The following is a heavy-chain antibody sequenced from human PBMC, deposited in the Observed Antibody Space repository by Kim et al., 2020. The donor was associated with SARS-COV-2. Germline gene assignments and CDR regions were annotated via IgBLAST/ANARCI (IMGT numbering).Heavy chain of an antibody. CDR3: TSTCSSTSCYTP. D-gene: IGHD2-2*02. Sequence: GGSLRLSCAASGFTFSGSAMHWVRQASGKGLEWVGRINSKANSYATAYAASVKGRFTISRDDSKNTAYLQMNSLKTEDTSVYYCTSTCSSTSCYTPWGQGTLVTVSS. CDR2: INSKANSYAT. V-gene: IGHV3-73*01. CDR1: GFTFSGSA. J-gene: IGHJ4*02.